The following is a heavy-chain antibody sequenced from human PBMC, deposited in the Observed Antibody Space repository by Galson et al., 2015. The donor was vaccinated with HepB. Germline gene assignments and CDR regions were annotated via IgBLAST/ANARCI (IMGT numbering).Heavy chain of an antibody. Sequence: SLRLSCAASGFTFSSYAMHWVRQAPGKGLEWVAVISYDGSNKYYADSVKGRLTISRDNSKNTLYLQMNSLRAEDTAVYYCARDRVTLNIIYYDSSGYSYYFDYWGQGTLVTVSS. CDR1: GFTFSSYA. CDR2: ISYDGSNK. V-gene: IGHV3-30*04. J-gene: IGHJ4*02. D-gene: IGHD3-22*01. CDR3: ARDRVTLNIIYYDSSGYSYYFDY.